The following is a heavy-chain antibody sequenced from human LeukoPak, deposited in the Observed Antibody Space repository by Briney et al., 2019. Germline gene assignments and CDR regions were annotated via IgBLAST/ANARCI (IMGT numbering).Heavy chain of an antibody. CDR2: ITSEGSST. J-gene: IGHJ4*02. V-gene: IGHV3-74*01. Sequence: GGSLRLSCAASGFTFSSYWMHWVRHVPGKGLVWVSRITSEGSSTSYADSVKGRFTISRDNAKNTLYLQMNSLRAEDTAVYYCARGSSVVALNWGQGTLVTVSS. D-gene: IGHD2-15*01. CDR3: ARGSSVVALN. CDR1: GFTFSSYW.